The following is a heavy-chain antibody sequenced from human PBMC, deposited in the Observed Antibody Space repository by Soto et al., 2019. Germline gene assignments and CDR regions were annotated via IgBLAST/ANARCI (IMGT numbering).Heavy chain of an antibody. CDR3: AREYYDISDTSYYYYYGMDV. J-gene: IGHJ6*02. V-gene: IGHV1-3*01. CDR2: INGGNGNT. Sequence: EASVKVSCKASGNTVPNYAIHWVRQAPGQRLEWMGWINGGNGNTYYSEHFQGRVTITRDTSANTAYMELSSLRSEDTAVYYCAREYYDISDTSYYYYYGMDVWGQGTTVTVSS. D-gene: IGHD3-9*01. CDR1: GNTVPNYA.